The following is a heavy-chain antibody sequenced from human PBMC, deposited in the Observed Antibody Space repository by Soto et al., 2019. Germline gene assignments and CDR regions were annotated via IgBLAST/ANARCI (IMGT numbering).Heavy chain of an antibody. D-gene: IGHD3-3*01. J-gene: IGHJ3*02. CDR2: INPATGAA. V-gene: IGHV1-2*02. Sequence: QLHLVQSGAVVKKPGASVTVSCSASGYPVTAYYMHWVRQAPGRGLEWMGGINPATGAAKYTQTLQGRVTMTRAPSTRTGFMEPSGLTSEDTAVFYCARGGGVGVAGSAAFDMWGQGTLVTVSS. CDR3: ARGGGVGVAGSAAFDM. CDR1: GYPVTAYY.